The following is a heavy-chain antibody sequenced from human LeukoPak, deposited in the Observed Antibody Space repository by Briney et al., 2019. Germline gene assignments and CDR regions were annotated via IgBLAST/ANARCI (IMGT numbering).Heavy chain of an antibody. CDR3: ARQGWGDAYNTFDF. Sequence: SETLSLTCPVTGGSISSRSNYWAWIRQPPGKGLEWIGSIYYSGSTYCNPSLKSRVTISVDTSKNQFSLKLSSVTAADTAVYYCARQGWGDAYNTFDFWGQGTLVTVSS. CDR2: IYYSGST. D-gene: IGHD5-24*01. V-gene: IGHV4-39*01. CDR1: GGSISSRSNY. J-gene: IGHJ4*02.